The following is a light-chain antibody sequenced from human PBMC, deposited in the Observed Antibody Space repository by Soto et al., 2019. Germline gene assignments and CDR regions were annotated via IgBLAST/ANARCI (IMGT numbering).Light chain of an antibody. Sequence: DVVMTQSPLSLPVTLGQPASISCRSTQSLVHSDGNTHLNWFQQRPGQSPRRLICKVSNRESGVPDRFSGSASGTDFTLKISRVXXXXXGVYYCMQGTHWPYTFGQGTKLEIK. CDR3: MQGTHWPYT. V-gene: IGKV2-30*02. CDR1: QSLVHSDGNTH. CDR2: KVS. J-gene: IGKJ2*01.